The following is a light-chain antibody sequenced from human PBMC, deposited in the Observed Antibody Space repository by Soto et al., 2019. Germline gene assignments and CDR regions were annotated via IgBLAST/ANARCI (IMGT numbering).Light chain of an antibody. CDR2: DVN. CDR1: SSDDGAYIF. CDR3: VSFAGGTYG. V-gene: IGLV2-8*01. J-gene: IGLJ1*01. Sequence: QSALTQPPSASGSPGQSVTISCTGTSSDDGAYIFVSWYQQRPGKAPEHMGYDVNRRPPGVPECFFCSKSTITRSLIVYGLQAEDEADYYCVSFAGGTYGFGTGTKVTVL.